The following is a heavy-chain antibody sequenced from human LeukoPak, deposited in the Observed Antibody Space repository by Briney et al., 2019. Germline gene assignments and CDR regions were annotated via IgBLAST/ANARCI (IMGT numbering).Heavy chain of an antibody. CDR1: GFTFSTYS. D-gene: IGHD6-19*01. CDR3: GRDRSSVVAGIGY. J-gene: IGHJ4*02. CDR2: ISSSSSYI. V-gene: IGHV3-21*01. Sequence: GGSLRLSCAASGFTFSTYSMNWVRQAPGKGLEWVSYISSSSSYIYYADSVKGRFTISRDNAKNSLCLQMNSLRAEDTAVYYCGRDRSSVVAGIGYWGQGTLVTVSS.